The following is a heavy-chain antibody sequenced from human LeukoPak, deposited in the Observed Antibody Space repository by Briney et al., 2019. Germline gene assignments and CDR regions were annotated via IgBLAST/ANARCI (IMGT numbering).Heavy chain of an antibody. D-gene: IGHD3-22*01. CDR1: GFTFSSYS. J-gene: IGHJ4*02. V-gene: IGHV3-21*01. Sequence: GGSLRLSCAASGFTFSSYSMKWVRQAPGKGLEWVSSISSSSSYIYYADSVKGRFTISSDNAKNSLYLQMNSLRAEDTAVYYCARWYYYDSSGYSHFDYWGQGTLVTVSS. CDR3: ARWYYYDSSGYSHFDY. CDR2: ISSSSSYI.